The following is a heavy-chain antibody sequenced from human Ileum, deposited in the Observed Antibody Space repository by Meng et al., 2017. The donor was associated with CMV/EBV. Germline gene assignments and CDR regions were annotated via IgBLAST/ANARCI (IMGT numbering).Heavy chain of an antibody. Sequence: ASVKVSCKASGYTFTGYYMHWVRQAPGQGLEWMGWINPNSGGTNYAQKFQGRVTMTRDTSISTAYMELSRLRSDDTAVYYCARGPIASGHDLVLGKCGGDCLDYWGQGTLVTVSS. CDR3: ARGPIASGHDLVLGKCGGDCLDY. D-gene: IGHD2-21*01. J-gene: IGHJ4*02. V-gene: IGHV1-2*02. CDR2: INPNSGGT. CDR1: GYTFTGYY.